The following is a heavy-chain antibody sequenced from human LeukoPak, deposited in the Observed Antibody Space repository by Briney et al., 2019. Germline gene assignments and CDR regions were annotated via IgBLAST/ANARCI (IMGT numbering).Heavy chain of an antibody. D-gene: IGHD6-25*01. CDR3: ARGDGGRDAFDI. V-gene: IGHV4-30-4*01. J-gene: IGHJ3*02. CDR2: IYYSGST. CDR1: GGSFSGYY. Sequence: SEPLSLPCAVYGGSFSGYYWSWIRQPPGKGLEWIGYIYYSGSTYYNPSLKSRVTISVDTSKNQFSLKLSSVTAADTAVYYCARGDGGRDAFDIWGQGTMVTVSS.